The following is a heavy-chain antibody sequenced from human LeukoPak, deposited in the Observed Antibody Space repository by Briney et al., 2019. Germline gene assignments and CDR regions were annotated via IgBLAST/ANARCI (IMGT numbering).Heavy chain of an antibody. Sequence: PGGSLRLSCAASGFTLHDYAMHWVRQAPGKGLEWVSGLSWNGGNIGYAESVRGRFTISRDNAGNSLYLQMNSLRPEDTALYYCAKALGSTVTTRTYFDYWGQGTLVTVSS. V-gene: IGHV3-9*01. CDR3: AKALGSTVTTRTYFDY. CDR1: GFTLHDYA. J-gene: IGHJ4*02. D-gene: IGHD4-17*01. CDR2: LSWNGGNI.